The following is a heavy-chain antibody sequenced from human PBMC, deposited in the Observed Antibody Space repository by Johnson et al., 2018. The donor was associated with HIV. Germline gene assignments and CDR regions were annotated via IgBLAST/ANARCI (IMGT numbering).Heavy chain of an antibody. CDR1: EFTFDDYG. Sequence: VHLVESGGGVVRPGGSLRPSCAASEFTFDDYGMSWVRQAPGKGLEWVSGINWNGGSTGYADPVKSRLTISRDNAKNSLNLQMNSLRAEDTALYYCARGTLSGTTGGFDIWGQGTMVTVSA. D-gene: IGHD1-1*01. CDR2: INWNGGST. J-gene: IGHJ3*02. CDR3: ARGTLSGTTGGFDI. V-gene: IGHV3-20*04.